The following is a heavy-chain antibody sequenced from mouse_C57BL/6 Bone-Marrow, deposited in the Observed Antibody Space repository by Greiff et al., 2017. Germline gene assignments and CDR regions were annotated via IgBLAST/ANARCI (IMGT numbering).Heavy chain of an antibody. Sequence: EVKLMESGGDLVKPGGSLKLSCAASGFTFSSYGMSWVRQTPDKRLEWAATISSGGSYTYYPDSVKGRFTISRDNAKNTLYLQMSSLKSEDTAMYYCARHPRTGFAYWGQGTLVTVSA. V-gene: IGHV5-6*01. CDR2: ISSGGSYT. CDR3: ARHPRTGFAY. CDR1: GFTFSSYG. D-gene: IGHD2-10*02. J-gene: IGHJ3*01.